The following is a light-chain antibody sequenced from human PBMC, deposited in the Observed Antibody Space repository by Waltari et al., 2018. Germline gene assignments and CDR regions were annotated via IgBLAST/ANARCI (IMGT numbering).Light chain of an antibody. J-gene: IGLJ2*01. V-gene: IGLV2-14*03. CDR2: DVT. Sequence: QSALTQPASVSGSPGQSITISCTGSSSDVGRYNFVSWYKQHPGKAPKLMIFDVTDRPSGVSDRFSGSKSGNTASLTISGLQPEDEADYYCSSHTTSSTLVFGGGTRVTVL. CDR3: SSHTTSSTLV. CDR1: SSDVGRYNF.